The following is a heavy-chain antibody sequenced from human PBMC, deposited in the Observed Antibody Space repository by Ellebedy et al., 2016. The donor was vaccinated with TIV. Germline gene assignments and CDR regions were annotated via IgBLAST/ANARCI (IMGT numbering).Heavy chain of an antibody. CDR2: IIPILGIA. V-gene: IGHV1-69*04. Sequence: AASVKVSCKASGFTFSSYAISWVRQAPGQGLEWMGRIIPILGIANYAQKFQGRVTITADKSTSTAYMELSSLRSEDTAVYYCARGPPYGGNALFDYWGQGTLVTVSS. CDR3: ARGPPYGGNALFDY. J-gene: IGHJ4*02. D-gene: IGHD4-23*01. CDR1: GFTFSSYA.